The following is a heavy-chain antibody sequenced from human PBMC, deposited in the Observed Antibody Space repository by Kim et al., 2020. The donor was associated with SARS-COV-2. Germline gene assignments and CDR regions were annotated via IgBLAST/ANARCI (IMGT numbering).Heavy chain of an antibody. CDR1: GGSFSGYY. V-gene: IGHV4-34*01. Sequence: SETLSLTCAVYGGSFSGYYWSWIRQPPGKGLEWIGEINHSGSTNYNPSLKSRVTISVDTSKNQFSLKLSSVTAADTAVYYCARAPRDYTTYYFDYWGQGT. J-gene: IGHJ4*02. D-gene: IGHD4-17*01. CDR2: INHSGST. CDR3: ARAPRDYTTYYFDY.